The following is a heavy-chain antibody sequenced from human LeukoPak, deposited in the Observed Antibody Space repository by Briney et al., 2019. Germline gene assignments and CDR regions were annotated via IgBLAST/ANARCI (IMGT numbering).Heavy chain of an antibody. Sequence: SSETLSLTCTVSGYSISSGYYWGWIRQPAGKGLEWIGSIYHSGSTYYNPSLKSRVTISVDTSNNQFSLKLSSVTAADTAVYYCAREGSSGYYPNWFDPWGQGTLVTVSS. D-gene: IGHD3-22*01. CDR2: IYHSGST. CDR3: AREGSSGYYPNWFDP. J-gene: IGHJ5*02. CDR1: GYSISSGYY. V-gene: IGHV4-38-2*02.